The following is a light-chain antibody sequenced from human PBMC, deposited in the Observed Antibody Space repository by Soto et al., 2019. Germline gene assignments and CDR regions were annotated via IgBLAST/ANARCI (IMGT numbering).Light chain of an antibody. CDR1: QGINNH. J-gene: IGKJ5*01. CDR3: LQHNSYPIT. V-gene: IGKV1-17*03. Sequence: DIQMTQSTSAMSASVGDRVTITCRASQGINNHLVWFQQRPGKVPRRLIFGAYNLQSGVPSRFSGSGSGTEFTLTISGLQPEDFAIYYCLQHNSYPITLGQGTRLEIK. CDR2: GAY.